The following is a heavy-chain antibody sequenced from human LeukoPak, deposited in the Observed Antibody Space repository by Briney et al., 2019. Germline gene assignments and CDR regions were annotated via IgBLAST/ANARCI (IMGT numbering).Heavy chain of an antibody. Sequence: SETLSLTCAVYGGSISGYYWSWIRQPPGKGLEGVGEIHYTGGTSYNPSLKSRATISIDTSKNQLSLKLSSVTAADTAVYYCARGNILSGYCFDFWGQGALVTVSS. CDR1: GGSISGYY. D-gene: IGHD3-9*01. J-gene: IGHJ4*02. CDR3: ARGNILSGYCFDF. CDR2: IHYTGGT. V-gene: IGHV4-34*01.